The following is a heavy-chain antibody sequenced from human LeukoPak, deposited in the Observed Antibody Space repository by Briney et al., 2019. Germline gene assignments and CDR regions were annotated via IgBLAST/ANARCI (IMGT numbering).Heavy chain of an antibody. Sequence: TASETLSLTCTVSGGSISRGSYFWSWIRQPAGKGLEWIGRFYTSGTPNYNPSLKSRVTISVDTSRNQFSLKLSSVTAADTAVYYCARGGIPDYWGQGILVTVCS. CDR3: ARGGIPDY. CDR2: FYTSGTP. CDR1: GGSISRGSYF. J-gene: IGHJ4*02. D-gene: IGHD2-21*01. V-gene: IGHV4-61*02.